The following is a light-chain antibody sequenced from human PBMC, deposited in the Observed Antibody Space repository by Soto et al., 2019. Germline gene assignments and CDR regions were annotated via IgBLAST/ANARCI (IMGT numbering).Light chain of an antibody. CDR3: QQRTNWPPLFT. J-gene: IGKJ3*01. V-gene: IGKV1-39*01. Sequence: IQMTQSPSSLSASVGDRVTITCRASQSINTSLNWYQQHPGKAPKVLLYDTSKRAAAVPARFSGSGSGTDFTLTISSLEPEDFAVYYCQQRTNWPPLFTFGPGTKVEVK. CDR1: QSINTS. CDR2: DTS.